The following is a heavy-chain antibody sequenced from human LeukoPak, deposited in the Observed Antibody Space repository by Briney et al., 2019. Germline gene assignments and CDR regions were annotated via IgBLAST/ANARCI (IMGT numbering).Heavy chain of an antibody. CDR2: IKQDGSET. CDR3: ARGGYSSAWYWNYFEY. J-gene: IGHJ4*02. Sequence: GGSLRLSCAASGFTFSSYAMSWVRQAPGRGLEWVANIKQDGSETYYVDSVGGRFTISRDNARNSLFLQMNSLRAEDTAVYYCARGGYSSAWYWNYFEYWGQGALVTVSS. V-gene: IGHV3-7*01. CDR1: GFTFSSYA. D-gene: IGHD6-19*01.